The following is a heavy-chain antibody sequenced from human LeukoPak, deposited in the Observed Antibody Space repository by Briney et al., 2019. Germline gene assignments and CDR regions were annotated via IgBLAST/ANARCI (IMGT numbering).Heavy chain of an antibody. CDR2: IYYSGST. CDR3: ARVLSPNLQPLLSQSTFDY. CDR1: GGSISSSSYY. J-gene: IGHJ4*02. D-gene: IGHD2-21*02. Sequence: SETLSLTCTVSGGSISSSSYYWGWIRQPPGKGLEWIGSIYYSGSTYYNPSLKSRVTISVDTSKNQFSLKLSSVTAADTAVYYCARVLSPNLQPLLSQSTFDYWGQGTLVTVSS. V-gene: IGHV4-39*07.